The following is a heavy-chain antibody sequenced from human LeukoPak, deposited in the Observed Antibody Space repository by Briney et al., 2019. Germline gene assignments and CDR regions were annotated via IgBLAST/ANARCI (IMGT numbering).Heavy chain of an antibody. CDR2: ISFTGEK. V-gene: IGHV3-48*02. CDR3: VRDPGRSSNY. Sequence: PGGSLRLSCAASGVTFSSFRMNWVRQAPGKGLEWLSDISFTGEKSYADSVKGRFTISRDNDNHSLYLQMNSLRDEDTAVYYCVRDPGRSSNYCGQGTLRTVSS. J-gene: IGHJ4*02. CDR1: GVTFSSFR. D-gene: IGHD1-26*01.